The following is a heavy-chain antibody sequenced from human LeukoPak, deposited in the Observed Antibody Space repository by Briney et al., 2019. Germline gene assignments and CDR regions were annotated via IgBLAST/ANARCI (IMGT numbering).Heavy chain of an antibody. CDR2: IYPGDSDT. V-gene: IGHV5-51*01. J-gene: IGHJ4*02. CDR1: GYSSTSYS. CDR3: ARHEEGDYGVNDY. D-gene: IGHD4-17*01. Sequence: GESLQISCKGSGYSSTSYSIGWGRHMPRKDLEWMGIIYPGDSDTRYSPSFQGQATISAHKSITTAHLHWSSPKASHTAMYYCARHEEGDYGVNDYWGQGTLVTVSS.